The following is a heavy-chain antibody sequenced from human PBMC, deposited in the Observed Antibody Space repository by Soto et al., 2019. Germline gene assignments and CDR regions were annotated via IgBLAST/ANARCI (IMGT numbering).Heavy chain of an antibody. CDR3: ATYYDSSGYYQYYFDY. D-gene: IGHD3-22*01. Sequence: PDTLSLTCAVHGRSFSGCYWSWIRQPPGKGLEWIGEINHSGSTNYNPSLQSRVTISLATSKNQFSLKLSSVTAADTAVYYCATYYDSSGYYQYYFDYWGQGTLVTV. V-gene: IGHV4-34*01. CDR1: GRSFSGCY. J-gene: IGHJ4*02. CDR2: INHSGST.